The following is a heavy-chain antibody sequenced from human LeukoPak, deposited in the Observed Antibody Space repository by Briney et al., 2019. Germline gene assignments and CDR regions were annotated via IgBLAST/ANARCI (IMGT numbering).Heavy chain of an antibody. D-gene: IGHD1-26*01. V-gene: IGHV4-4*07. J-gene: IGHJ6*03. CDR2: IYTSGST. Sequence: SETLSLTCTVSGGSISSYYWSWIRQPAGKGLEWIGRIYTSGSTNYNPSLKSRVTISVDKSKNQCSLKLSSVTAADTAVYYCARVGSGSYNYYYYYMDVWGKGTTVTVSS. CDR3: ARVGSGSYNYYYYYMDV. CDR1: GGSISSYY.